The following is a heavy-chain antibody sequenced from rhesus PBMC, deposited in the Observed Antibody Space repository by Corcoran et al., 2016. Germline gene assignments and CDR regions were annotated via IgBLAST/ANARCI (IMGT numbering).Heavy chain of an antibody. J-gene: IGHJ4*01. CDR3: TKFFDD. Sequence: EVQLVESGGGLVKPGGSLRLSCVASGFTFSSYAMHWVRQATGKGLEWVSLISENGGTTNYADYVKCRFTISRDNAKNSLFLQMDSLRAEDTAVYYCTKFFDDWGQGVLVTVSS. V-gene: IGHV3-100*02. CDR1: GFTFSSYA. CDR2: ISENGGTT.